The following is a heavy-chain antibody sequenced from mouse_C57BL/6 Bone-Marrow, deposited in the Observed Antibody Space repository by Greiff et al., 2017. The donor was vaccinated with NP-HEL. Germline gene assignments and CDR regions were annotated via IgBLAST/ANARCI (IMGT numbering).Heavy chain of an antibody. CDR1: GYTFTDYY. CDR3: ARRRGSSFYYFDY. D-gene: IGHD1-1*01. Sequence: EVQLQQSGPELVKPGASVKISCKASGYTFTDYYMNWVKQSHGKSLEWIGDINPNNGGTSYNQKFKGKATLTVDKSSSTAYMELRSLTSEDSAVYYCARRRGSSFYYFDYWGQGTTLTVSS. J-gene: IGHJ2*01. CDR2: INPNNGGT. V-gene: IGHV1-26*01.